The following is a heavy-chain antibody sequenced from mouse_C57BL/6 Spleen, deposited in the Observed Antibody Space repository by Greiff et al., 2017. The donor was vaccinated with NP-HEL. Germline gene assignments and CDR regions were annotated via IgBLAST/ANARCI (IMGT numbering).Heavy chain of an antibody. CDR3: AKNRGNYAMDY. Sequence: VKLMESGPGLVQPSQSLSITCTVSGFSLTSYGVHWVRQSPGKGLEWLGVIWRGGSTDYNAAFMSRLSLTKDNSKSPVFFKMNSLQDDVTAIYYCAKNRGNYAMDYWGQGTSDTVSS. J-gene: IGHJ4*01. CDR2: IWRGGST. CDR1: GFSLTSYG. V-gene: IGHV2-5*01. D-gene: IGHD3-1*01.